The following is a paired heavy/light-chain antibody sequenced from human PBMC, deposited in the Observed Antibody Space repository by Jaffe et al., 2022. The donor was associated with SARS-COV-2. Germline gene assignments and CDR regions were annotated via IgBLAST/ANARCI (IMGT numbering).Heavy chain of an antibody. V-gene: IGHV5-51*01. CDR2: IFPGDSDT. D-gene: IGHD3-9*01. CDR1: GYYFSMYW. Sequence: EVQLVQSGAEVKKPGESLKIFCRGSGYYFSMYWIGWVRQTPGKGLEWMGIIFPGDSDTRYSPSFQGQVTISVDKSSNTAYLQWSSLKASDTAMYFCARHKADISRNFAYVDVWGKGTTVTVSS. J-gene: IGHJ6*03. CDR3: ARHKADISRNFAYVDV.
Light chain of an antibody. CDR1: SDDILNYDC. CDR2: EVN. J-gene: IGLJ3*02. Sequence: QSALTQPPSASGSPGQSVTISCTGSSDDILNYDCVSWYQQHPGRAPKLIIYEVNKRPSGVPDRFSGSRSGNTASLTVSGLQAEDEGDYYCSSYADTYNLVFGGGTKLTVL. CDR3: SSYADTYNLV. V-gene: IGLV2-8*01.